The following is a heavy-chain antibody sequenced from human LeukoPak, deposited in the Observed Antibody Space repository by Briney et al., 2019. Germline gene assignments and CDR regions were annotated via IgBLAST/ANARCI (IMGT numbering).Heavy chain of an antibody. Sequence: GGSLRLSCAAPGFTFSSYSMNWVRQAPGKGLEGVSSISSSSSYIYYADSVKGRFTISRDNAKNSLYLQMNSLRAEDTAVYYCARDDSWGDAFDIWGQGTMVTVSS. CDR2: ISSSSSYI. V-gene: IGHV3-21*01. CDR3: ARDDSWGDAFDI. J-gene: IGHJ3*02. CDR1: GFTFSSYS. D-gene: IGHD6-13*01.